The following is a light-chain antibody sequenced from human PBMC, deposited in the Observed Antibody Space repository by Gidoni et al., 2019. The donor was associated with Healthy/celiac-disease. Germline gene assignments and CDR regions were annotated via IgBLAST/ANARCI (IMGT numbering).Light chain of an antibody. V-gene: IGKV3D-11*01. Sequence: DIELTQSPATLSVSPGDRATLSCRASQGVSSYLAWYQQKPGQAPRLLIYDASNRATGIPARFSGSGSGTDFTLTITSLEPEDFAVYYCQQRSNWPCSFGEGTKLEIK. CDR3: QQRSNWPCS. CDR2: DAS. J-gene: IGKJ2*04. CDR1: QGVSSY.